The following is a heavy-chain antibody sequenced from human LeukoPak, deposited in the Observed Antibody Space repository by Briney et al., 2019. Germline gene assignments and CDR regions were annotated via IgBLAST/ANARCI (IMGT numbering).Heavy chain of an antibody. CDR1: GFTFSSYA. CDR2: ITGDGEYT. Sequence: GGSLRLSCAASGFTFSSYAMAWVRQSPGKGLEWVSCITGDGEYTYNTDSVKGRFTISRDNSKNTLYVQMNSLRAEDTAVYYCAKGTLGSCSGGSCYPLDYWGQGTLVTVSS. CDR3: AKGTLGSCSGGSCYPLDY. J-gene: IGHJ4*02. D-gene: IGHD2-15*01. V-gene: IGHV3-23*01.